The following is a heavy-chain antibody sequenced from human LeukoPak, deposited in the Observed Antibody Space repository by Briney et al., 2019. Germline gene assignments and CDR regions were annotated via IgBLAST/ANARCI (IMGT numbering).Heavy chain of an antibody. V-gene: IGHV3-23*01. CDR1: GFTFSRYG. Sequence: GGSLRLSCAASGFTFSRYGMHWVRQAPGEGLEWVSGISGSSIGTYYADSVKGRFTISRDNSKNTLYLQMNSLRAEDTAVYYCAKFGSEGKFDYWGQGTLVTVSS. CDR3: AKFGSEGKFDY. J-gene: IGHJ4*02. D-gene: IGHD1-26*01. CDR2: ISGSSIGT.